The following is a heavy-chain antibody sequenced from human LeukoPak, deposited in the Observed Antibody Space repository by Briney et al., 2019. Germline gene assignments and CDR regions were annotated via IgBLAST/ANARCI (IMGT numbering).Heavy chain of an antibody. D-gene: IGHD5-18*01. CDR3: AREGYISGYGVIDY. J-gene: IGHJ4*02. CDR1: GFTFSSYW. V-gene: IGHV3-7*01. CDR2: INRDGSAK. Sequence: GGSLRLSCAASGFTFSSYWMGWVRQAPGKGLEWVANINRDGSAKYYVDSVKGRFTFSRNNAKNSLYLKMNSLRAEDTAIYYCAREGYISGYGVIDYWGQGTLVTVSS.